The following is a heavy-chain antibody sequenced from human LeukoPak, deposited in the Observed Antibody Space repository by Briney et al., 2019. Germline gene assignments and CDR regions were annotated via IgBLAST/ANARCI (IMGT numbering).Heavy chain of an antibody. CDR1: GDSISSSTYY. CDR2: YSGST. D-gene: IGHD3-10*01. Sequence: SETLSLTCTVSGDSISSSTYYWAWIRQPPGKGLEYIGSYSGSTYYNPSLKSRVTISVDTSKKQFSLKLSSVTAADTAVYYCARSSYGAGSKPYWVDCWGQGTLVTVSS. CDR3: ARSSYGAGSKPYWVDC. V-gene: IGHV4-39*01. J-gene: IGHJ4*02.